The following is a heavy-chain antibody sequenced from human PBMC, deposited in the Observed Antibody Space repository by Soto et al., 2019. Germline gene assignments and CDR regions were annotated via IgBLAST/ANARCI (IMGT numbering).Heavy chain of an antibody. D-gene: IGHD3-10*01. CDR1: GGSISSGGYY. V-gene: IGHV4-31*03. CDR3: ASQITMGPHYYYYYMDV. J-gene: IGHJ6*03. CDR2: IYYSGST. Sequence: TSETLSLTCTVSGGSISSGGYYWSWIRQHPGKGLEWIGYIYYSGSTYYNPSLKSRVTISVDTSKNQFSLKLSSVTAADTAVYYCASQITMGPHYYYYYMDVWGKRTTVTVSS.